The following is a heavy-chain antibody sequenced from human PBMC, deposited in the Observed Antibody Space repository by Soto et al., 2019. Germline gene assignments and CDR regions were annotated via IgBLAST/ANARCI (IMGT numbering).Heavy chain of an antibody. D-gene: IGHD3-10*01. Sequence: ASVKVSCKASGYTFTNYDISWVRHAPGQGLEWIGWISAYNGNTNYAQKLQGRVTMTTDTSTSTAYMELRSLRSDDTAVYYCARGFRLVGPRGWFAPWGQGPLVTVSS. CDR3: ARGFRLVGPRGWFAP. CDR2: ISAYNGNT. CDR1: GYTFTNYD. J-gene: IGHJ5*02. V-gene: IGHV1-18*01.